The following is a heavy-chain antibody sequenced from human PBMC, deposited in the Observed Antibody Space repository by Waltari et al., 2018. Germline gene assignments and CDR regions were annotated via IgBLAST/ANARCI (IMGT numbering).Heavy chain of an antibody. CDR2: IYYSGST. V-gene: IGHV4-39*07. J-gene: IGHJ4*02. CDR1: GGSISSSSYY. D-gene: IGHD1-26*01. CDR3: ARGRELAYFDY. Sequence: QLQLQESGPGLVKPSETLSLPCTVSGGSISSSSYYWGWIRQPPGKGLEWIGSIYYSGSTYYNPSLKSRVTISVDTSKNQFSLKLSAVTAADTAVYYCARGRELAYFDYWGQGTLVTVSS.